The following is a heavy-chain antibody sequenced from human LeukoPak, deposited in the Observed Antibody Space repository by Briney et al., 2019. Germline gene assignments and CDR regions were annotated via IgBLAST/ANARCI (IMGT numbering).Heavy chain of an antibody. D-gene: IGHD5-18*01. CDR2: INWNGGST. V-gene: IGHV3-20*04. CDR3: ARDREGHRYGYDYYMDV. J-gene: IGHJ6*03. CDR1: GFTFDDYG. Sequence: PGGSLRLSCAASGFTFDDYGMSWVRQAPGKGMEWVSGINWNGGSTGYADSVKGRFTISRDNAKKSLYLQMNSLRAEDTAVYYCARDREGHRYGYDYYMDVWGKGTTVTVSS.